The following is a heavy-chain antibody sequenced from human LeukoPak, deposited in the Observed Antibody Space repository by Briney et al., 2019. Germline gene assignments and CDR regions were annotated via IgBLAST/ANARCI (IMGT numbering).Heavy chain of an antibody. D-gene: IGHD3-16*01. Sequence: GGSLRLSCAASGFTVSSNHMSWVRQAPGKGLEWVSAISGNGDSTYYVDSVKGRFTISRDNSKNTLYLQMNSLRAEDTAVYYCAEGKGGEAFDIWGQGTMVTVSS. V-gene: IGHV3-23*01. CDR2: ISGNGDST. CDR3: AEGKGGEAFDI. J-gene: IGHJ3*02. CDR1: GFTVSSNH.